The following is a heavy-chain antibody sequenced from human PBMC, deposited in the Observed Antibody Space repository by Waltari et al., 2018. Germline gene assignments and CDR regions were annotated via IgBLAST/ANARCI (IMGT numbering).Heavy chain of an antibody. CDR1: GGSISSSSYY. Sequence: QLQLQESGPGLVKPSETLSLTCTVSGGSISSSSYYWGWIRQPPGKGLEWIGSIYYSGSTYYNPSLKSRVTISVDTSKNQFSLKLSSVTAADTAVYYCAIRSPVAGTRWFDPWGQGTLVTVSS. D-gene: IGHD6-19*01. J-gene: IGHJ5*02. CDR3: AIRSPVAGTRWFDP. CDR2: IYYSGST. V-gene: IGHV4-39*01.